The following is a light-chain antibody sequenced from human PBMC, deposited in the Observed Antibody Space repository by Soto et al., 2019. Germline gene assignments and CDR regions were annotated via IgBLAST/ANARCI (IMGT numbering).Light chain of an antibody. CDR1: QSVSSSY. J-gene: IGKJ2*01. CDR2: DAS. V-gene: IGKV3D-20*01. CDR3: QQYGNSPYT. Sequence: EIVLTQPPATLSLSPGERATLSCGASQSVSSSYLAWYQQKPGQAPRLLIYDASSRATGIPDRFSGSGSGTDFTLTISRMEPEDFAVYYCQQYGNSPYTFGQGTKLEIK.